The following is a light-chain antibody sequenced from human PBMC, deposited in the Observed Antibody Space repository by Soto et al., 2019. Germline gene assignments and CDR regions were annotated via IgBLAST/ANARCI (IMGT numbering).Light chain of an antibody. V-gene: IGLV1-40*01. CDR2: GNT. CDR3: QSYDKSLSGLV. J-gene: IGLJ3*02. Sequence: QPVLTQPPSVSGAPGQGVTISCTGGNSNIGANYAVHWYQQIPGAAPKLLIFGNTNRPSGIPDRFSGSRSATSASLAIAGLQAEDEADYYCQSYDKSLSGLVFGGGTQLTVL. CDR1: NSNIGANYA.